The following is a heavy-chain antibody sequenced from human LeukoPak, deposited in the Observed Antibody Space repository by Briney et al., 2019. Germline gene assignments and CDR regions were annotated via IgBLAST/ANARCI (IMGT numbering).Heavy chain of an antibody. Sequence: GESLKISCKASGYSFTKYWIGWVRQMPGKGLEWMAIIFPGDSGTRYSASFQGRVTISADTSITTAYLQWSSLTASDTAMYYCAREKESGSSWFDPWGQGTLVTVSS. CDR2: IFPGDSGT. CDR1: GYSFTKYW. D-gene: IGHD3-10*01. V-gene: IGHV5-51*01. CDR3: AREKESGSSWFDP. J-gene: IGHJ5*02.